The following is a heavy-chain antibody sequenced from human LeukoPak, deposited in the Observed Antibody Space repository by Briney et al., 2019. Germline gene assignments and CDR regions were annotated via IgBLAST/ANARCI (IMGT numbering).Heavy chain of an antibody. V-gene: IGHV3-21*01. CDR1: GFTFSSCS. J-gene: IGHJ6*02. CDR3: ARPYSSSWDYYCYGMDV. CDR2: ISSTSSYI. Sequence: PGGSLRLSCAASGFTFSSCSMNWVRQAPGKGLEWVSSISSTSSYIYYADSVKGRFTISRDNAKNTLYLQMNSLRADDTAVYYCARPYSSSWDYYCYGMDVWGQGTTVTVSS. D-gene: IGHD6-13*01.